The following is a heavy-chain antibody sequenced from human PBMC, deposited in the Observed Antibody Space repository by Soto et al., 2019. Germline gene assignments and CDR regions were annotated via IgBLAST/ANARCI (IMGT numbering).Heavy chain of an antibody. CDR1: GFNFGNFG. CDR3: ARGLRGVLDY. J-gene: IGHJ4*02. Sequence: XGSLRLSCLASGFNFGNFGMHWVRQAPGRGLDWLTVISNDENIKQDSVRGRFAIARDNSKNTLYLHLTSLRAEDTAIYYCARGLRGVLDYWGQGTLVTVSS. V-gene: IGHV3-33*01. D-gene: IGHD5-12*01. CDR2: ISNDENIK.